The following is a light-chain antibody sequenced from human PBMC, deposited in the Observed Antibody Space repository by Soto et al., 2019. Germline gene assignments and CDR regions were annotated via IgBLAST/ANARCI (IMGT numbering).Light chain of an antibody. Sequence: EIVLTQSPGTLSLTPGERATLFCRASQSVFNNHIGWYQQKPGQAPRLLIYGASSRATGIPDRFSGSGSGTDFTLTISRLEPEDFAVYYCQQYGSSPWTFGQGTKVDIK. CDR3: QQYGSSPWT. J-gene: IGKJ1*01. CDR1: QSVFNNH. V-gene: IGKV3-20*01. CDR2: GAS.